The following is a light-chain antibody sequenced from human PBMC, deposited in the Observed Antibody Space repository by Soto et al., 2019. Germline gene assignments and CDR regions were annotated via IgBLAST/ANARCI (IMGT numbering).Light chain of an antibody. V-gene: IGKV1-5*03. CDR3: QHYNIFSRT. CDR2: KAA. CDR1: DNIVHW. Sequence: DLHITQSPSTLSASVGDRVAITCRASDNIVHWVAWYQQKPGKAPKLLIYKAANLADEVPSRFAGSGSGTDFTLTITRLQPDDFATYYCQHYNIFSRTFGQGTKVAIK. J-gene: IGKJ1*01.